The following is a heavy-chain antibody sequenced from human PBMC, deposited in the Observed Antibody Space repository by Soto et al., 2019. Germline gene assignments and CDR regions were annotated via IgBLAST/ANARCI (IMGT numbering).Heavy chain of an antibody. CDR3: ARARRAVAGTGWFDP. V-gene: IGHV1-69*02. D-gene: IGHD6-19*01. CDR1: GGTFSSYT. J-gene: IGHJ5*02. Sequence: QVQLVQSGAEVKKPGSSVKVSCKASGGTFSSYTISWVRQAPAQGLEWMGRIIPILGIANYAQKFQGRVTITADKFTSTAYMELSSLRSEDTAVYYCARARRAVAGTGWFDPWGQGTLVTVSS. CDR2: IIPILGIA.